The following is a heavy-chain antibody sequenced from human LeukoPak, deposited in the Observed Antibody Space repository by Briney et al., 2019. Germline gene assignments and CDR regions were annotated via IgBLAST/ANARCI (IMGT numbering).Heavy chain of an antibody. CDR1: GYTFTSYA. D-gene: IGHD6-13*01. J-gene: IGHJ4*02. Sequence: ASVKVSCKASGYTFTSYAMHWVRQAPGQGLEWMGWISAYNGNTNYAQKLQGRVTMTTDTSTSTAYMELRSLRSDDTAVYYCARVGVWAAAPPYYYFDYWGQGTLVTVSS. CDR2: ISAYNGNT. CDR3: ARVGVWAAAPPYYYFDY. V-gene: IGHV1-18*01.